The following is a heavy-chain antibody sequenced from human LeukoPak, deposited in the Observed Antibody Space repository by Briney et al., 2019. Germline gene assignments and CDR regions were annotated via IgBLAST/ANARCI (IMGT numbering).Heavy chain of an antibody. CDR1: GFTFSRYG. Sequence: RAGGSLRLSCAASGFTFSRYGMHWVRQTPGKGLEWVAVISYDASNKYYADSVKGRFTISRDNSKNTLYLQMNSLRAEDTAVYYCAKSHGYSYGFDYWGQGTLVTVSS. V-gene: IGHV3-30*18. CDR2: ISYDASNK. J-gene: IGHJ4*02. CDR3: AKSHGYSYGFDY. D-gene: IGHD5-18*01.